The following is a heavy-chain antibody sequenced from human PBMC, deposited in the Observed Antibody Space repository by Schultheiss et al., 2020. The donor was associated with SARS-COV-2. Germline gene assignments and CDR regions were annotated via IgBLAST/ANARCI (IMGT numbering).Heavy chain of an antibody. CDR2: ISWNSGSI. J-gene: IGHJ4*02. CDR3: AKRYNSGWYSHFDA. CDR1: GLTFDDYA. Sequence: SLKISCAASGLTFDDYAMHWVRQAPGKGLEWVSGISWNSGSIGYADSVKGGFTISRDNSKNTLYLQMNSLRTEDTAVYYCAKRYNSGWYSHFDAWGQGTLVTVSS. D-gene: IGHD6-19*01. V-gene: IGHV3-9*01.